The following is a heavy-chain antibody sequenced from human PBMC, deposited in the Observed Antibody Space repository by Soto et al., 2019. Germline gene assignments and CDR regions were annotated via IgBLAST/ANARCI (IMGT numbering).Heavy chain of an antibody. CDR2: ISGSGGST. CDR3: AKRAHALYFDY. V-gene: IGHV3-23*01. J-gene: IGHJ4*02. Sequence: GGSLRLSCAASGFTFSSYALNWVRQAPGKGLEWVSVISGSGGSTYYADSVKGRFTISRDNSKNTLYLQMNSLRAEDTAVYYCAKRAHALYFDYWGQGTLVTVSS. CDR1: GFTFSSYA.